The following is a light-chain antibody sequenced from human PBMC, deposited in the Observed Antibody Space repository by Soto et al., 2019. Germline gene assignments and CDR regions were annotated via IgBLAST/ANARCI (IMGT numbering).Light chain of an antibody. Sequence: ENVLTQSPATLSLSPGERATLSCRASQTVGSSFLAWYQQKRGQAPRLLIYGASNRATGIPDRFSGSGSGADFTPTINRLEPEDFAVYYCQQFETFGGGTKVDIK. V-gene: IGKV3-20*01. J-gene: IGKJ4*01. CDR1: QTVGSSF. CDR2: GAS. CDR3: QQFET.